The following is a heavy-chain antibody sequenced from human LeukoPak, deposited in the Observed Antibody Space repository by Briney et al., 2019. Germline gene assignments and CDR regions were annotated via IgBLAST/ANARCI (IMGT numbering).Heavy chain of an antibody. J-gene: IGHJ4*02. D-gene: IGHD6-13*01. CDR3: ARGGRRAAIDY. V-gene: IGHV4-59*01. Sequence: PSETLSLTCTVSGGSISSYCWSWIRQPPGKGLEWIGYIYYSGSTNYNPSLKSRVTISVDTSKNQFSLKLSSVTAADTAVYYCARGGRRAAIDYWGQGTVVTVSS. CDR1: GGSISSYC. CDR2: IYYSGST.